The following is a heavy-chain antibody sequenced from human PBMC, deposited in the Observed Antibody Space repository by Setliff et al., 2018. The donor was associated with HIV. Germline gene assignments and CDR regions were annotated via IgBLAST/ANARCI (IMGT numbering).Heavy chain of an antibody. Sequence: PGESLKISCAASRFTFSNYWMSWVRQAPGKGLEWVANIEQDGSEKYYVDSVTGRFTISRDNAKNSLYLQMNSLRAEDTAVYYCARDPGSGWYVNRYLDYWGQGTLVTVSS. V-gene: IGHV3-7*01. D-gene: IGHD6-19*01. CDR2: IEQDGSEK. J-gene: IGHJ4*02. CDR1: RFTFSNYW. CDR3: ARDPGSGWYVNRYLDY.